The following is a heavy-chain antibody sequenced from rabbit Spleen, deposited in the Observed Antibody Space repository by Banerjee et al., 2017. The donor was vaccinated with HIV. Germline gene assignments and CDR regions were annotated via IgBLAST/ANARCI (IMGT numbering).Heavy chain of an antibody. D-gene: IGHD1-1*01. CDR2: IGTGVGDT. V-gene: IGHV1S40*01. CDR1: GFSFSSGYD. CDR3: ARDTSSSFSSYGMDL. J-gene: IGHJ6*01. Sequence: QQLVESGGGLVKPGASLTLTCTASGFSFSSGYDMCWVRQAPGKGLEWIACIGTGVGDTYYASWAKGRFTISKSSSTTVTLQMTSLTAADTATYFCARDTSSSFSSYGMDLWGQGTLVTVS.